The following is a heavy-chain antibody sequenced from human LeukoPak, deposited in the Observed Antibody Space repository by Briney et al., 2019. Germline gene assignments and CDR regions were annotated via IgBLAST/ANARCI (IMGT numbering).Heavy chain of an antibody. CDR1: GGFISSYY. CDR3: ARDRNYYDSSGPPYYYSALDV. J-gene: IGHJ6*02. V-gene: IGHV4-59*01. D-gene: IGHD3-22*01. CDR2: IYHSGNT. Sequence: SETLSLTCTVSGGFISSYYWSWIRQPPGKGLEWIGYIYHSGNTYYNPSLKSRVTISIHNSKNQFSLKVNSVTAADTAVYYCARDRNYYDSSGPPYYYSALDVWGQGTTVTVSS.